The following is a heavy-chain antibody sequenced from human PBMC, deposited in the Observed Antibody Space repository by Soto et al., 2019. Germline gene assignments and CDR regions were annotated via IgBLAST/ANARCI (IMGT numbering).Heavy chain of an antibody. CDR3: ARHGAVAGDSNFDY. CDR1: GYTFTRYA. V-gene: IGHV1-3*01. D-gene: IGHD6-19*01. CDR2: INAGNGNT. J-gene: IGHJ4*02. Sequence: QVQLVQSGAEVKKPGASVKVSCKASGYTFTRYAMHWVRQAPGQRLEWMGWINAGNGNTKYSQKFQGRVTITTDTSASTAYMELSSLRSEDTAVYYCARHGAVAGDSNFDYWGQGTLVTVSS.